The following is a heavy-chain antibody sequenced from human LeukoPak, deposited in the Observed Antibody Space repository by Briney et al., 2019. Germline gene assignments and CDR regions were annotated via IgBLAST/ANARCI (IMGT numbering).Heavy chain of an antibody. CDR1: GGTFSSYA. J-gene: IGHJ4*02. D-gene: IGHD4-17*01. Sequence: ASVKVSCKASGGTFSSYAISWVRQAPGQGLEWMGGIIPIFGTANYAQKFQGRVTITADESTSTAYMELSSLRSEDTAVYYCARGGDYGDYDLFDYWGQGTLVTVSS. CDR2: IIPIFGTA. CDR3: ARGGDYGDYDLFDY. V-gene: IGHV1-69*01.